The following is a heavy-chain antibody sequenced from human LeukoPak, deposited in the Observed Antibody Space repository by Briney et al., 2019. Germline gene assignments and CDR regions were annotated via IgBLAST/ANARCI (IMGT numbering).Heavy chain of an antibody. J-gene: IGHJ4*02. CDR3: AGHRRLADFDY. CDR2: IYHSGST. V-gene: IGHV4-38-2*02. Sequence: PSETLSLTCTVSGYSISSGYYWGWIRQPPGKGLEWIGSIYHSGSTYYNPSLKSRVTISVDTSKNQFSLKLSSVTAADTAVYYCAGHRRLADFDYWGQGTLVTVSS. CDR1: GYSISSGYY. D-gene: IGHD3-9*01.